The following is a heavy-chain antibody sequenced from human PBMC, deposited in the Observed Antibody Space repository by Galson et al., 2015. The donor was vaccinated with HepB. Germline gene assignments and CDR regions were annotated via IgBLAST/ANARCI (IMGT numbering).Heavy chain of an antibody. Sequence: SLRLSCAASGFTFSNAWMSWVRQASGKGLEWVGRIASKTDGGTTEYAALVKDRFTIPRDDSKNTLYLQMNSLKTEDTGIYYCMSYYDGSARRGLDYWGQGTLVTVSS. J-gene: IGHJ4*02. D-gene: IGHD3-22*01. CDR3: MSYYDGSARRGLDY. CDR1: GFTFSNAW. V-gene: IGHV3-15*04. CDR2: IASKTDGGTT.